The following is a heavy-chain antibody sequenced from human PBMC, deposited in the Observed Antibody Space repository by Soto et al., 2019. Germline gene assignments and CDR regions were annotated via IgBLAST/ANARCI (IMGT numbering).Heavy chain of an antibody. J-gene: IGHJ6*01. CDR3: AKDLTATYYYYYGMDV. CDR1: GFTFSSYG. CDR2: ISYDGSNK. Sequence: QVQLVESGGGVVQPGRSLRLSCAASGFTFSSYGMHWVRQAPGKGLEWVAVISYDGSNKYYADSVKGRFTISRDNSKNTLYLQMNSLRAEDTAVYYCAKDLTATYYYYYGMDVW. D-gene: IGHD6-25*01. V-gene: IGHV3-30*18.